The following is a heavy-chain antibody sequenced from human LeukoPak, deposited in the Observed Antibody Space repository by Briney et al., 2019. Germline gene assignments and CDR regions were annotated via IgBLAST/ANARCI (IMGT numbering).Heavy chain of an antibody. V-gene: IGHV1-2*02. CDR2: INPKNGDT. CDR1: GYTFDDEY. D-gene: IGHD5-12*01. Sequence: ASVKVSCKASGYTFDDEYIHWVRQAPGLGLEWMGWINPKNGDTNYAQKFQGRVTMTRDTSISTVYMELRRLKSDDSAVYYCARRVQKLVATSWFDPWGQGTLVTVSS. CDR3: ARRVQKLVATSWFDP. J-gene: IGHJ5*02.